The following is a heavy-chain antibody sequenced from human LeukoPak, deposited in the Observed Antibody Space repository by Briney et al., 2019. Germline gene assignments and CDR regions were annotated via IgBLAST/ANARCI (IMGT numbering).Heavy chain of an antibody. V-gene: IGHV1-69*05. Sequence: SVKVSCKASGGTFSSYAISWVRQAPGQGLEWMGGIIPIFGTANYARKFQGRVTITTDESTSTAYMELSSLRSEDTAVYYCASNRVVYAMYYFDYWGQGTLVTVSS. J-gene: IGHJ4*02. CDR2: IIPIFGTA. CDR3: ASNRVVYAMYYFDY. D-gene: IGHD2-8*02. CDR1: GGTFSSYA.